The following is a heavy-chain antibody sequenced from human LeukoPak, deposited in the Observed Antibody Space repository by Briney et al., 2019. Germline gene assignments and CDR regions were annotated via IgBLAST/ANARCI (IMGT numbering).Heavy chain of an antibody. CDR2: IHYSGIT. J-gene: IGHJ4*02. V-gene: IGHV4-39*01. D-gene: IGHD6-19*01. Sequence: PSETLSLTCTVSGGSISSSNYYWGWIRQPPGKGLEWIGNIHYSGITYYHPSLKTRVTLSVDTSKNQFSLRLSSVTAADTAVYYCASDLAVGNTRSLDHWGQGTLVTVSS. CDR1: GGSISSSNYY. CDR3: ASDLAVGNTRSLDH.